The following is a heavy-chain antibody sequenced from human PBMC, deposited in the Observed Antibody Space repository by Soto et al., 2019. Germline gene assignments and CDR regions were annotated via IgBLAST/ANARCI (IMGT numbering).Heavy chain of an antibody. V-gene: IGHV1-2*04. CDR1: GYSFTDYH. CDR2: SNPKSGGT. J-gene: IGHJ6*02. D-gene: IGHD2-8*01. Sequence: ASVKVSCKASGYSFTDYHIHWVRQAPGQVLEWLGLSNPKSGGTSTAQKFQGWVTMTTETSISTASMELTRLTSDDTAIYYCARGDSTDCSNGVCSFFYNHDMDVWG. CDR3: ARGDSTDCSNGVCSFFYNHDMDV.